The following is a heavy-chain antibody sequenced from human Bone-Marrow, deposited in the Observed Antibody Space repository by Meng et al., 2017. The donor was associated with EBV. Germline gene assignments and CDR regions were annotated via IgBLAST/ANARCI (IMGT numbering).Heavy chain of an antibody. CDR3: ARVCSSTSCYGS. CDR2: IIPIFGTA. CDR1: GGTFSSYA. J-gene: IGHJ4*02. D-gene: IGHD2-2*01. V-gene: IGHV1-69*06. Sequence: VQLGEAGAGVKKPGSSVKVSCKASGGTFSSYAISWVRQAPGQGLEWMGGIIPIFGTANYAQKFQGRVTITADKSTSTAYMELSSLRSEDTAVYYCARVCSSTSCYGSWGQGTLVTVSS.